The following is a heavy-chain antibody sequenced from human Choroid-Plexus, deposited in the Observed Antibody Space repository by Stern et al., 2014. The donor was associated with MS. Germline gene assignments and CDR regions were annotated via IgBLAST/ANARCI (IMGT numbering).Heavy chain of an antibody. CDR3: AKDRQYLTYFFDH. Sequence: VHLVESGGGVVQPGRPLRLSCVASGFTFGSCAMHWVRQAPGKGLEWVAGVSYGGRNKYYADSVKGRFTNSRDNSQNTLYMQMSSLRPEDTAVYYCAKDRQYLTYFFDHWGQGSLVTVSS. D-gene: IGHD2/OR15-2a*01. V-gene: IGHV3-30*18. J-gene: IGHJ5*02. CDR1: GFTFGSCA. CDR2: VSYGGRNK.